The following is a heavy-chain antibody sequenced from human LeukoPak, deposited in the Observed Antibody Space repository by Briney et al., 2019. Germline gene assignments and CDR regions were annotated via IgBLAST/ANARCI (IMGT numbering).Heavy chain of an antibody. V-gene: IGHV4-59*01. CDR2: IYYSGST. CDR3: ARAGGRGRVDY. CDR1: GGSISSYY. D-gene: IGHD1-26*01. J-gene: IGHJ4*02. Sequence: PSETLSLTCTVSGGSISSYYWSWIRQPPGKGLEWIGYIYYSGSTNYNPSLKSRVTISVDTSKNQFSLKLSSATAADTAVYYCARAGGRGRVDYWGQGTLVTVSS.